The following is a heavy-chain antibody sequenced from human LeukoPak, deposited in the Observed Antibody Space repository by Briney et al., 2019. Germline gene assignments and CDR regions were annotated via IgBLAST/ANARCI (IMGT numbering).Heavy chain of an antibody. CDR3: ARRTLVAIDAFDI. V-gene: IGHV5-51*01. D-gene: IGHD2-15*01. J-gene: IGHJ3*02. CDR2: IYPGYSDT. Sequence: GAALEISCEGSGSIFNTYWIGGGRPLRGKGLGWMGIIYPGYSDTRYSPSFQGQLTIAPDKPITTAYLQWSSLKASDTAMYYCARRTLVAIDAFDIWGPGTMVTVSS. CDR1: GSIFNTYW.